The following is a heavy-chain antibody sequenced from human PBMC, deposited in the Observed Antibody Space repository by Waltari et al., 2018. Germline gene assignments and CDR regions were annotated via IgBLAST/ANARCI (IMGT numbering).Heavy chain of an antibody. Sequence: QVQLVQSGAEVKKPGSSVKVSCKASGGTFSSYAISWVRQAPGPGLEWMGGVIPILGIATYAQKSQGRVTITADESTSTAYMELSSLRSEDTAVYYCARVGIVATIQGGYFDYWGQGTLVTVSS. CDR3: ARVGIVATIQGGYFDY. CDR2: VIPILGIA. V-gene: IGHV1-69*04. D-gene: IGHD5-12*01. CDR1: GGTFSSYA. J-gene: IGHJ4*02.